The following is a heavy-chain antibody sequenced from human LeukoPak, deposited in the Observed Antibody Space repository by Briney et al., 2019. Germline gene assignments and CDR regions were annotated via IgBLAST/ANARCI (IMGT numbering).Heavy chain of an antibody. D-gene: IGHD3-22*01. V-gene: IGHV4-31*03. CDR2: IYYSGST. Sequence: TLSLTCTVSGGSISSGGYYWSWIRQHPGKGLEWIGYIYYSGSTYYNPSLKSRVTISVDTSKNQFSLKLSSVTAADTAVYYCARERYYDSTGAFDIWGQGTMVTVSS. J-gene: IGHJ3*02. CDR3: ARERYYDSTGAFDI. CDR1: GGSISSGGYY.